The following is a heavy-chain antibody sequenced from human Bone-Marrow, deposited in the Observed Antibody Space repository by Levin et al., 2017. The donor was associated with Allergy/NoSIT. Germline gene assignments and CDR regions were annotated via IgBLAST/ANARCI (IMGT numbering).Heavy chain of an antibody. V-gene: IGHV1-2*02. CDR3: ARVLRGGSHHCMDV. Sequence: ASVKVSCKASGYTFTDYFIHWVRQAPGQGLEWMGWINPRSGSTYYGRKFQGRLTMTRDTSLTTVYMEVTSLRSDDTAVYRCARVLRGGSHHCMDVWGQGTTVAVSS. J-gene: IGHJ6*02. D-gene: IGHD1-14*01. CDR2: INPRSGST. CDR1: GYTFTDYF.